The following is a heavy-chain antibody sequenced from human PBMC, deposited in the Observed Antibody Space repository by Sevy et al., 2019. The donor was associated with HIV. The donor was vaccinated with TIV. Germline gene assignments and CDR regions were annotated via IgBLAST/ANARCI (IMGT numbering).Heavy chain of an antibody. CDR3: AREVAGIAARTRGAWFDP. V-gene: IGHV3-30*02. D-gene: IGHD6-6*01. CDR1: GFIFSSFG. CDR2: IHYKGSDK. J-gene: IGHJ5*02. Sequence: GGSLRLSCAASGFIFSSFGMHWVRQAPGKGLEWVAFIHYKGSDKYYADAVKGRYTISRDNSKNTVYLQMSSLRAEDTAVYYCAREVAGIAARTRGAWFDPWGQGTLVTVSS.